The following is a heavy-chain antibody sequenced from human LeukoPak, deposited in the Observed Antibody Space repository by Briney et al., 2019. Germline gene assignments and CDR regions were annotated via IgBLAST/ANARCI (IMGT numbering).Heavy chain of an antibody. V-gene: IGHV5-51*01. CDR1: GYSFTSYW. J-gene: IGHJ5*02. CDR3: ARHGSLELRYNWFDP. CDR2: IFPADSDT. Sequence: GEPLKISCKGSGYSFTSYWIGWVRQMPGKGLEWVGTIFPADSDTRYSPPFEGQVTISADKSSSTAYLQWSSLKASDTAMYYCARHGSLELRYNWFDPWGQGTLVTVSS. D-gene: IGHD1-7*01.